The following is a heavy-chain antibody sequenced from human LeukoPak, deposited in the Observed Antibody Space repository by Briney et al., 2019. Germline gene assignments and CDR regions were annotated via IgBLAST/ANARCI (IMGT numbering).Heavy chain of an antibody. J-gene: IGHJ6*02. Sequence: SQTLSLTCAVSGGSISSGGYYWSWIRQHPGKGLEWIGYLYYTGTTYYNPSLKSRIIISVDTSKTQFSLRLSSVSAADTAIYYCARDLGVRGMDVWGQGTTVTVSS. CDR1: GGSISSGGYY. D-gene: IGHD2-21*01. V-gene: IGHV4-31*11. CDR2: LYYTGTT. CDR3: ARDLGVRGMDV.